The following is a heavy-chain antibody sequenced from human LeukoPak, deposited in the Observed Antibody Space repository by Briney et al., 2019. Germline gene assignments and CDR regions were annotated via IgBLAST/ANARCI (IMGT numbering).Heavy chain of an antibody. CDR2: IIPIFGTA. V-gene: IGHV1-69*06. Sequence: SVKVSCKASGGTFSSYAISWVRQAPGQGLEWMGGIIPIFGTANYAQKFQGRVTITADKSTTTAYMELSSLRSEDTAVYYCARDKDYGGNLYAFDIWGQGTMVTVSS. J-gene: IGHJ3*02. CDR3: ARDKDYGGNLYAFDI. D-gene: IGHD4-23*01. CDR1: GGTFSSYA.